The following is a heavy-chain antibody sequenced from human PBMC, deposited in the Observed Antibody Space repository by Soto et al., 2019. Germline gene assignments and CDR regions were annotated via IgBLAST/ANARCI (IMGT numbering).Heavy chain of an antibody. CDR1: GGSISSGGYY. V-gene: IGHV4-31*03. D-gene: IGHD2-15*01. CDR2: IYYSWST. Sequence: QVQLQESGPGLVKPSQTLSLTCTVSGGSISSGGYYWSWIRQHPGKGLEWIGYIYYSWSTYYNPSLQGRVTISVDTSKNQFSLKLSSVTAADTAVYYCARAVVVISNWFDPWGQGTLVTVSS. J-gene: IGHJ5*02. CDR3: ARAVVVISNWFDP.